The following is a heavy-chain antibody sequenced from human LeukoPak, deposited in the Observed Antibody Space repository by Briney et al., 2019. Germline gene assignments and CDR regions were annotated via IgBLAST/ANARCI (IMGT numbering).Heavy chain of an antibody. D-gene: IGHD3-10*01. CDR2: IKEDGSGE. J-gene: IGHJ4*02. CDR3: VRDYYYGSGAGGYVY. CDR1: GFTFSSYW. V-gene: IGHV3-7*01. Sequence: GGSLRLSCAASGFTFSSYWMSWVRQAPGKGLEWVANIKEDGSGEYYVDSVKGRFTISRDNAKNSLYLQMNSLRAEDTAVYYCVRDYYYGSGAGGYVYWGQGTLVTVSS.